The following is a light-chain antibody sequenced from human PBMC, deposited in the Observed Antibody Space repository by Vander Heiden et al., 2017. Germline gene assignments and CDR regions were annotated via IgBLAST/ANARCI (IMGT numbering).Light chain of an antibody. J-gene: IGKJ1*01. Sequence: DIQMTQSPSTPSASVGDRVTTTCRASQSISSWLGWYQQKPVKAPNLLIYKGSSLESGVPSRFSGSESATEFTLTISSLHPDDFATYYCQQYNSYFWTFGQGTKVEIK. V-gene: IGKV1-5*03. CDR2: KGS. CDR3: QQYNSYFWT. CDR1: QSISSW.